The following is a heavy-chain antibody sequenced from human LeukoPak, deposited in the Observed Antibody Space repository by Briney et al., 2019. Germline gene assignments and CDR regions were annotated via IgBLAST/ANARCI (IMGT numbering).Heavy chain of an antibody. Sequence: ASVKVSCKASGYTFTGYYMHWMRQAPGQGLEWMGCINPSSGGTNYAQKFQGRVTMTRGTSISTAYMEMSRLRSDDTAVYYCARAVATIDYWGQGTLVTVSS. CDR2: INPSSGGT. CDR1: GYTFTGYY. J-gene: IGHJ4*02. D-gene: IGHD5-24*01. V-gene: IGHV1-2*02. CDR3: ARAVATIDY.